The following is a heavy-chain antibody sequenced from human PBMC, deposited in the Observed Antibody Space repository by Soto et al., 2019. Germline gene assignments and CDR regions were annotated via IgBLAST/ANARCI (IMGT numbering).Heavy chain of an antibody. D-gene: IGHD3-3*01. Sequence: QVQLVQSGAEVRKPGSSVSVSCKAPGGTFSTYIISWVRQAPGQGLEWMGRILPISDTTNYAQKFKGRVKVTADRSTSTAYMELASLKSEDTAVYYFATDRITRRGDAFDLWGQGTMVTVSS. CDR3: ATDRITRRGDAFDL. V-gene: IGHV1-69*08. CDR1: GGTFSTYI. J-gene: IGHJ3*01. CDR2: ILPISDTT.